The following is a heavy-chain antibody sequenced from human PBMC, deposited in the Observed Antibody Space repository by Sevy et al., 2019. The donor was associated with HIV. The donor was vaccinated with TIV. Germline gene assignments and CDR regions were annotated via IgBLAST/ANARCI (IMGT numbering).Heavy chain of an antibody. Sequence: SETLSLTCNVSGGSIRSGRHYWSWIRQPAGKGLEWIGRIYIRGTTNYNPSLKSRITMSVDTSKNQFSLKLSSVTATDTAVYYCARELSDYGMDVWGQGTTVTVS. CDR2: IYIRGTT. J-gene: IGHJ6*02. CDR3: ARELSDYGMDV. V-gene: IGHV4-61*02. CDR1: GGSIRSGRHY.